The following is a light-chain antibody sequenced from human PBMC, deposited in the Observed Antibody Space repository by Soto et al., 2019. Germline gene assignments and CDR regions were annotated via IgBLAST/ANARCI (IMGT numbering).Light chain of an antibody. Sequence: QAVVTQPPSVSGAPGQRVTISCAGTSSNIGAGYGVHWYQQLPGRAPKLLIFDNTNRPSGVSDRFSASRSGTSASLAITGLQAGDEADYFCQSYDSSLSGSVVFGGGTKLTVL. CDR3: QSYDSSLSGSVV. CDR1: SSNIGAGYG. CDR2: DNT. V-gene: IGLV1-40*01. J-gene: IGLJ2*01.